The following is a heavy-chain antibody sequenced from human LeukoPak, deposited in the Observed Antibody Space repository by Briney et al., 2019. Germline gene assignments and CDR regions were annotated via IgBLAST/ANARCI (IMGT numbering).Heavy chain of an antibody. V-gene: IGHV1-69*06. D-gene: IGHD3-16*01. J-gene: IGHJ5*02. CDR3: ATIITFGGVAESRDNWFDP. CDR2: IIPIFGTA. CDR1: GGTFSSYA. Sequence: SVTVSCKASGGTFSSYAISWVRQAPGQGLEWMGGIIPIFGTANYAQKFQGRVTITADKSTSTAYMELSSMRSEDTAVYYCATIITFGGVAESRDNWFDPWGQGTLVTVPS.